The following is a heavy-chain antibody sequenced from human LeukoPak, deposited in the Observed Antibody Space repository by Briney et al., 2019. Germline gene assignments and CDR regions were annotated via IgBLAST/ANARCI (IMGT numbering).Heavy chain of an antibody. CDR2: ISSTGGDL. CDR3: ARDLPTGTYRAYFDN. J-gene: IGHJ4*02. V-gene: IGHV3-48*03. CDR1: GFIFSNYE. Sequence: PGGSLRLSCAGSGFIFSNYEMNWVRQATGKGVEWVSYISSTGGDLYYPHSVKGRFTISKDNAEKSVYLQMNSLRAEDTAVYYCARDLPTGTYRAYFDNWGQGTLVTVSS. D-gene: IGHD1-26*01.